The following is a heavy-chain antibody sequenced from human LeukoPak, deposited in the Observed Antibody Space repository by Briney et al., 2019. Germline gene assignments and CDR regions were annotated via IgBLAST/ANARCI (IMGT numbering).Heavy chain of an antibody. V-gene: IGHV3-30*02. CDR2: IRYDGSNK. D-gene: IGHD6-13*01. CDR3: AKERGVGAGRTYLLLYYFDY. J-gene: IGHJ4*02. Sequence: GGSLRLSCAASGFTFSSYGMHWVRQAPGKGLEWVAFIRYDGSNKYYVDSVKGRFTIPRDNSKNTLYPQMNSLRAEDTAVYYCAKERGVGAGRTYLLLYYFDYWGQGTLVTVSS. CDR1: GFTFSSYG.